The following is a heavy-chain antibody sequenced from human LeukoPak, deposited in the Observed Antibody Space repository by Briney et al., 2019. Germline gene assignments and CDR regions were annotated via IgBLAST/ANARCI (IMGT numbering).Heavy chain of an antibody. V-gene: IGHV5-51*01. CDR2: IYPSDSDT. CDR1: GYSFTTYW. D-gene: IGHD3-22*01. CDR3: ARLGDSSGYINDY. Sequence: GESLKISCKGSGYSFTTYWIGWVRQMPGKGLEWMGIIYPSDSDTRYSPSFQGQVTFSADKSISTAYLQWSSLKASDTAMYYCARLGDSSGYINDYWGQGTLVTVSS. J-gene: IGHJ4*02.